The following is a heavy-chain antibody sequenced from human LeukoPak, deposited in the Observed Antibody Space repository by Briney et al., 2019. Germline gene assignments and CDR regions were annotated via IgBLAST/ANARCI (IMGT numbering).Heavy chain of an antibody. V-gene: IGHV3-23*01. J-gene: IGHJ4*02. CDR1: GFTFSNYA. CDR2: ISGSGGST. CDR3: AKDVGKWESLHFFDY. D-gene: IGHD1-26*01. Sequence: GGSLGLSCAASGFTFSNYAMSWVRQAPGKGLEWVSAISGSGGSTYYADSVKGRFTISRDDSRNTLYLQMNSLRGDDTAVYYCAKDVGKWESLHFFDYWGQGTLVTVSS.